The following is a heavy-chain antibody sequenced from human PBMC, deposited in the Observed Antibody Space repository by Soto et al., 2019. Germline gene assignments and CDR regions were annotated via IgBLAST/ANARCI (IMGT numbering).Heavy chain of an antibody. CDR1: GGTFSSYT. CDR3: ARDGVGTVIDRRYFDL. CDR2: IIPILGIA. V-gene: IGHV1-69*08. J-gene: IGHJ2*01. D-gene: IGHD2-21*01. Sequence: QVQLVQSGAEVKKPGSSVKVSCKASGGTFSSYTISWVRQAPGQGLEWMGRIIPILGIANYAQKLQGRVTITADKSTSTAYMELSSLRSEDTAVYYCARDGVGTVIDRRYFDLWGRGTLVTVSS.